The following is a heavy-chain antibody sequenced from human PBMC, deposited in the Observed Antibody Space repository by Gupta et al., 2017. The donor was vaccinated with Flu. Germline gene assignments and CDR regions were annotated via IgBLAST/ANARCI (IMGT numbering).Heavy chain of an antibody. D-gene: IGHD5/OR15-5a*01. Sequence: EIQLLESGGGLVQPGGSLRLSCAASGFPFNNHAMTWVRQTPGEGLEWVSTITGSGGSTYYADSVKGRFTVSRDNSRKTLYLQMNSLRADDTAVYFCAYEPLSTGGYGLDVWGQGTTVTVSS. CDR1: GFPFNNHA. CDR3: AYEPLSTGGYGLDV. V-gene: IGHV3-23*01. CDR2: ITGSGGST. J-gene: IGHJ6*02.